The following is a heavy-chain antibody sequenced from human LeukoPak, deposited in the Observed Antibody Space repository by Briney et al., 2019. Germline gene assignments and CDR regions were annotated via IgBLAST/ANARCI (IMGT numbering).Heavy chain of an antibody. V-gene: IGHV3-11*01. CDR2: ISHNGETK. D-gene: IGHD6-13*01. CDR3: ARGRHGYFDY. CDR1: GCTFSDYY. Sequence: GVSLTLSCAASGCTFSDYYMIWLRQAPGKGLEAISYISHNGETKYYADSVKGRLSISRDNAKSSLHLQMNSLRVEDTAVYYCARGRHGYFDYWGQGTLVTVSS. J-gene: IGHJ4*02.